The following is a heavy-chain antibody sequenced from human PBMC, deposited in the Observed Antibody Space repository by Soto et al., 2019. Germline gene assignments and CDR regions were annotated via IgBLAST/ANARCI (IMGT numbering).Heavy chain of an antibody. Sequence: QVQLQESGPGLVKPSETLSLTCTVSGGSISSYYWSWIRQPAGKGLEWIGRIYTSGSTNYNPSLKTRVTMSVDSSKNRFSLKLGSVTAADTAVYYCARVRGYSSSWAVDYWGQGTLVTVSS. CDR3: ARVRGYSSSWAVDY. CDR2: IYTSGST. D-gene: IGHD6-13*01. CDR1: GGSISSYY. V-gene: IGHV4-4*07. J-gene: IGHJ4*02.